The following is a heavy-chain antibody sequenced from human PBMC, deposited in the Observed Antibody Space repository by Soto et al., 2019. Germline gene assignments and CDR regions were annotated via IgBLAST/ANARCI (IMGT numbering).Heavy chain of an antibody. CDR3: ARGDPYYDFWSGYWPLAEGSGYGMDV. Sequence: PSETLSLTCAVYGGSFSGYYWSWIRQPPGKGLEWIGEINHSGGTNYNPSLKSRVTISVDTSKNQFSLKLSSVTAADTAVYYCARGDPYYDFWSGYWPLAEGSGYGMDVWGQGTTVTVSS. V-gene: IGHV4-34*01. D-gene: IGHD3-3*01. CDR2: INHSGGT. J-gene: IGHJ6*02. CDR1: GGSFSGYY.